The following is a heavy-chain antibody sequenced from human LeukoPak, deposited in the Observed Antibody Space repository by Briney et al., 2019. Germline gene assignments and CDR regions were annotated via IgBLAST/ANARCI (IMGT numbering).Heavy chain of an antibody. J-gene: IGHJ6*03. CDR2: INHSGST. V-gene: IGHV4-34*01. D-gene: IGHD6-6*01. CDR1: GGSFSGYY. CDR3: ASGQRAARYYYMDV. Sequence: PSETLSLTCAVCGGSFSGYYWSWIRQPPGKGLEWIGEINHSGSTNYNPSLKGRVTISVDTSKNQFSLKLSSVTAADTAVYYCASGQRAARYYYMDVWGKGTTVTVSS.